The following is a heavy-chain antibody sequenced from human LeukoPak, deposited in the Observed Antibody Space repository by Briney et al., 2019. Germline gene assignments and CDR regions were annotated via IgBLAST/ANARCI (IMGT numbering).Heavy chain of an antibody. V-gene: IGHV3-30*02. D-gene: IGHD2-2*01. CDR2: IRYDGSNK. Sequence: RPGGSLRLSCAASGFTFSSYGMHWVRQAPGKGLEWVAFIRYDGSNKYYADSVKGRFTISRDNSKNTLYLQMNSLRAEDTAVYYCANSGKRYQLPNTYYFDYWGQGTLVTVSS. CDR1: GFTFSSYG. J-gene: IGHJ4*02. CDR3: ANSGKRYQLPNTYYFDY.